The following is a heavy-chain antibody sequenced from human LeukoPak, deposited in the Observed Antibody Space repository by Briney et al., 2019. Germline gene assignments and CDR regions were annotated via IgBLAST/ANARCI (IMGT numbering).Heavy chain of an antibody. CDR2: SSSGGSAI. J-gene: IGHJ4*02. CDR1: GFTFSSYE. V-gene: IGHV3-48*03. D-gene: IGHD6-19*01. CDR3: VRDPSVAGDDY. Sequence: PGGSLRLSCAASGFTFSSYEMNWVRQAPGKGREWVSYSSSGGSAIYYADSVKGRFTISRDNAKNSLYLQMNSLRAEDTAVYYCVRDPSVAGDDYWGQGTLVTVSS.